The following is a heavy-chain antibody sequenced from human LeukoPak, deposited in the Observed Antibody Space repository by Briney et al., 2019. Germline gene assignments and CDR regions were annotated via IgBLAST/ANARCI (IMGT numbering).Heavy chain of an antibody. CDR3: ARGNRYYYGSGSYYNEIGY. Sequence: SETLSLTCAVYGGSFSGYYWSWIRQPPGKGLEWIGEINHSGSTNYNPSLKSRVTISVDTSKNQFSLKLSSVTAADTAVYYCARGNRYYYGSGSYYNEIGYWGQETLVTVSS. V-gene: IGHV4-34*01. D-gene: IGHD3-10*01. J-gene: IGHJ4*02. CDR2: INHSGST. CDR1: GGSFSGYY.